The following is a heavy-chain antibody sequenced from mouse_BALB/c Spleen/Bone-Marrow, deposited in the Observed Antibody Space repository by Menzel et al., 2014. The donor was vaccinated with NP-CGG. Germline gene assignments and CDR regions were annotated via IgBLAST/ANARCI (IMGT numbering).Heavy chain of an antibody. V-gene: IGHV5-17*02. D-gene: IGHD4-1*01. J-gene: IGHJ2*01. CDR3: TRGGNWEDFDY. Sequence: EVMLVESGGGLVQPGGSRKLSCVASGFTFSSFGMHWVRQAPEKGLEWVAYISSGSSPIFYADTVKGRFTISRDNPKNTLLLQMTSLRSEDTAMYYCTRGGNWEDFDYWGQGTTLTVSS. CDR1: GFTFSSFG. CDR2: ISSGSSPI.